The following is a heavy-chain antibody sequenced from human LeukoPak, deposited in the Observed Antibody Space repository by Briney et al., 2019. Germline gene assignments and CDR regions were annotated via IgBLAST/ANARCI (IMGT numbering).Heavy chain of an antibody. V-gene: IGHV1-2*02. D-gene: IGHD5-24*01. J-gene: IGHJ6*03. CDR3: ARVLGAGGWLQSPPPYYYYMDV. Sequence: GASVKVSCKASGYTFTGYYMHWVRQAPGQGLEWMGWINPNSGGTNYAQKFQGRVTMTRDTSISTAYMELSRLRSDDTAVYYCARVLGAGGWLQSPPPYYYYMDVWGKGTTVTVSS. CDR1: GYTFTGYY. CDR2: INPNSGGT.